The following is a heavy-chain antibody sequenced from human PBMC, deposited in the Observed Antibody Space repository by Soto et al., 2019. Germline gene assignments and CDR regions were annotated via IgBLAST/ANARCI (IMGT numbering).Heavy chain of an antibody. D-gene: IGHD6-25*01. V-gene: IGHV6-1*01. CDR3: ARDSSEWGWFDP. CDR2: TYYRSKWHN. CDR1: GDSVSRNSAT. Sequence: SQTLSLTCAISGDSVSRNSATWSWIRQSPSRGLEWLGRTYYRSKWHNDYAESVKSRININPDTSKNQLSLQLNSVTPEDTAVYYCARDSSEWGWFDPWGQGTLVTVSS. J-gene: IGHJ5*02.